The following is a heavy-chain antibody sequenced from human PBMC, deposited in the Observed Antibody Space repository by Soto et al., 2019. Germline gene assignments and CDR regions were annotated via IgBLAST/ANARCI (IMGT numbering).Heavy chain of an antibody. Sequence: PGGSLRLSCAASGFTFATYTMNWVRQAPGKGLEWVSGIYGSGGNTFYADSVKGRFTISRDNSKNTLYLQMNSLRAEDTAVYYCAKDPRWEGLKYYDSSGATNGGQGTLVTVSS. CDR2: IYGSGGNT. V-gene: IGHV3-23*01. CDR3: AKDPRWEGLKYYDSSGATN. CDR1: GFTFATYT. D-gene: IGHD3-22*01. J-gene: IGHJ4*02.